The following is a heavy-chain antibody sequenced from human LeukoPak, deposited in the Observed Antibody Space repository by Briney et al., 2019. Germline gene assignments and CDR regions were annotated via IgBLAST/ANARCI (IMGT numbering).Heavy chain of an antibody. CDR3: SRDMATMQSYCSRMDV. D-gene: IGHD5-24*01. V-gene: IGHV1-69*10. CDR2: IIPTIGCA. Sequence: SVTVSCKASGGTFSSYAVSWVRQAPGQGLELMGGIIPTIGCANYAQTFHGRVTIIADRSSRTAYTVMRGLRSAATAVYYCSRDMATMQSYCSRMDVWAKGPTVSVSS. CDR1: GGTFSSYA. J-gene: IGHJ6*04.